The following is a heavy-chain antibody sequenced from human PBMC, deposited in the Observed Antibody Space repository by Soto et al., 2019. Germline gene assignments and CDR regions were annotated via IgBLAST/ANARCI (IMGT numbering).Heavy chain of an antibody. D-gene: IGHD3-10*01. CDR2: ISGSGAST. CDR1: GFTFSIYG. J-gene: IGHJ4*02. CDR3: AILGSGSAY. Sequence: EVQLLESGGGLVQPGGSLRLSCAASGFTFSIYGMTWVRQAPGKGLEWVSAISGSGASTYYADSMKGRFTISKDNSKNTLYLQMNSRRAEDTAIYYCAILGSGSAYLGQGTLVTVCS. V-gene: IGHV3-23*01.